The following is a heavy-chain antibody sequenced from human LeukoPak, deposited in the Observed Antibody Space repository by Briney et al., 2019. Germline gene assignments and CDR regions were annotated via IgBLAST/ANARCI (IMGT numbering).Heavy chain of an antibody. D-gene: IGHD6-13*01. Sequence: PSETLSLTCTVSGGSISSSPYYWGWIRQPPGKGLEWIGSIYYSGTTHYNPSLESRVTISVDTSKNQFSLKLASVTAADTAVYYCARGADRYSSPLRWGQGTLVTVSS. CDR1: GGSISSSPYY. V-gene: IGHV4-39*07. CDR3: ARGADRYSSPLR. J-gene: IGHJ4*02. CDR2: IYYSGTT.